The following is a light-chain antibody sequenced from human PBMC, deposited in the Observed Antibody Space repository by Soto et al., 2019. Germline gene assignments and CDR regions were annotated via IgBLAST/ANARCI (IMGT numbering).Light chain of an antibody. V-gene: IGKV3-20*01. J-gene: IGKJ1*01. CDR2: GAS. CDR3: QHYITSLTT. Sequence: DIVMTQSPATLSVSPGERATLSCRASQSVNSNYLAWYQQKPGQAPRLLIYGASRRATGVPDRFIGSGSGTDFTLTISRLEPEDFAVYYCQHYITSLTTFGQGTKVDIK. CDR1: QSVNSNY.